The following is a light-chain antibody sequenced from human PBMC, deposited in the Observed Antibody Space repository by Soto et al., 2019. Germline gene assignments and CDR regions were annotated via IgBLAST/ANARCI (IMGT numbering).Light chain of an antibody. CDR2: DVS. J-gene: IGLJ1*01. CDR1: SSDVGGYNS. Sequence: QSALTQPASVSGSPGQSITISCTGTSSDVGGYNSVSWYQQHPDKAPKLMIYDVSNRPSGVSNRFSGSKSGNTASLTISGLQAEDEADYYCSSYTSSSTLVFGTGTKVTVL. CDR3: SSYTSSSTLV. V-gene: IGLV2-14*01.